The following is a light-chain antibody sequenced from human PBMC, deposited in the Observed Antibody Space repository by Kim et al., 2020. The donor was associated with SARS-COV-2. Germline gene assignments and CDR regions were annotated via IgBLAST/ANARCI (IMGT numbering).Light chain of an antibody. V-gene: IGKV3-11*01. Sequence: SLSPGEKTTLSCTASQSVSSQLAWYQQEPGQAPRLLIYGASNRATGIPARFTGSGSGTDFTLAISSLESEDFAVYYCQQRSNWMFSFGQGTKLEIK. CDR1: QSVSSQ. J-gene: IGKJ2*01. CDR3: QQRSNWMFS. CDR2: GAS.